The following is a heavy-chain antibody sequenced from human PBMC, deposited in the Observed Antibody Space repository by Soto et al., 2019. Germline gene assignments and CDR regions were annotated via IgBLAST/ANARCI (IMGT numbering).Heavy chain of an antibody. CDR3: ATNPFTSSPSLKWFDP. D-gene: IGHD2-2*01. J-gene: IGHJ5*02. V-gene: IGHV3-23*01. CDR2: ISGSGEST. Sequence: EVQLQQSGGGLVQYGGSLRLSCVASGYTFKNCAMSWVRQAPGKGLEGVSGISGSGESTYYAVFVQGRFTISRDNSKNTLYLQMNSLGAEDTAIYYCATNPFTSSPSLKWFDPWVQCTLVTVAS. CDR1: GYTFKNCA.